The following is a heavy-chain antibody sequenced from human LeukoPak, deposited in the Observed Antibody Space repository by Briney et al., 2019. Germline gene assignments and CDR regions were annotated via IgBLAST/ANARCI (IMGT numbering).Heavy chain of an antibody. CDR3: ARERGRRGDSSGYYPEDDY. Sequence: GASVKVSCKASGYTFTSYGISWVRQAPGQGLEWMGWTSAYNGNTNYAQKLQGRVTMTTDTSTSTAYMELRSLRSDDTAVYYCARERGRRGDSSGYYPEDDYWGQGTLVTVSS. D-gene: IGHD3-22*01. J-gene: IGHJ4*02. CDR1: GYTFTSYG. CDR2: TSAYNGNT. V-gene: IGHV1-18*01.